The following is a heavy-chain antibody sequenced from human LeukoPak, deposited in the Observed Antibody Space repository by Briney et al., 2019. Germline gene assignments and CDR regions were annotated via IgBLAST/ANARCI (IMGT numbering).Heavy chain of an antibody. V-gene: IGHV4-30-4*01. CDR3: ARGLAYYDSSGYYYFDY. D-gene: IGHD3-22*01. CDR1: GGSISSGDYY. J-gene: IGHJ4*02. Sequence: SETLSLTCTVSGGSISSGDYYWSWIHQPPGKGLEWIGYIYYSGSTYYNPSLKSRVTISVDTSKNQFSLKLSSVTAADTAVYYCARGLAYYDSSGYYYFDYWGQGTLVTVSS. CDR2: IYYSGST.